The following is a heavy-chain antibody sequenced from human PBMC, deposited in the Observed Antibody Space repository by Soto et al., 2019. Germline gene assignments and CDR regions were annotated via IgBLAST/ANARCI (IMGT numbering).Heavy chain of an antibody. CDR1: GYTFTSYG. CDR2: ISAYNGNT. J-gene: IGHJ6*02. D-gene: IGHD6-13*01. Sequence: ASVKVSCKASGYTFTSYGISWVRQAPGRGLEWMGWISAYNGNTNYAQKLQGRVTMTADTSTSTAYMELRSLRSDDTAVYYCARIAAAGTGYYYYYGMDVWDQGTTVTVSS. V-gene: IGHV1-18*01. CDR3: ARIAAAGTGYYYYYGMDV.